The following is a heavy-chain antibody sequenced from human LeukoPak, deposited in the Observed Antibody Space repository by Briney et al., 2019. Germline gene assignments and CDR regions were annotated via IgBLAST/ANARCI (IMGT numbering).Heavy chain of an antibody. Sequence: GGSLRLSCAASGFTFRSYSMNWVRADPGKRLEWVSYISSSSSTIYYADSVKGRFTISRDNAKNSLYLQINSLRAEDTAVYYCARDGRSSGHFDYWGQGTLVTVSS. J-gene: IGHJ4*02. D-gene: IGHD3-22*01. CDR3: ARDGRSSGHFDY. CDR1: GFTFRSYS. CDR2: ISSSSSTI. V-gene: IGHV3-48*04.